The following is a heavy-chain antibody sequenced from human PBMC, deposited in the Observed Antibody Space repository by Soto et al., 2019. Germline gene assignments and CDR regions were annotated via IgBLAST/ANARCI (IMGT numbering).Heavy chain of an antibody. D-gene: IGHD2-2*02. Sequence: ASVEVSCKASGYTFTSYAMHCVRQAPGQRLEWMGWINAGNGNTKYSQKFQGRVTITRDTSASTAYMELSSLRSEDTAVYYCASPRHCSSTSCYRLDYWGQGTLVTVSS. CDR1: GYTFTSYA. J-gene: IGHJ4*02. V-gene: IGHV1-3*01. CDR3: ASPRHCSSTSCYRLDY. CDR2: INAGNGNT.